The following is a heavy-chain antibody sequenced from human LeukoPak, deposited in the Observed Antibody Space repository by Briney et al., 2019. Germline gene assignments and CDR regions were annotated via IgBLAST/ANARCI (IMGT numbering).Heavy chain of an antibody. CDR1: GFTFSSYA. CDR3: ARAIYYYDYPEDY. V-gene: IGHV3-21*01. Sequence: GGSLRLSCAASGFTFSSYAMNWVRQAPGKGLEWVSSISSSSSYIYYADSVKGRFTISRDNAKNSLYLQMNSLRAEDTAVYYCARAIYYYDYPEDYWGQGTLVTVSS. D-gene: IGHD3-22*01. CDR2: ISSSSSYI. J-gene: IGHJ4*02.